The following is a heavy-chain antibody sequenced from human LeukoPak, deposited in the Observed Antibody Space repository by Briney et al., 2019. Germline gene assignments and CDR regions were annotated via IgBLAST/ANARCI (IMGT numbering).Heavy chain of an antibody. Sequence: GGSLRLSCAASGFTFSSYSMNWVRQAPGKGLEWLSYISTSSSTIYYADSVKGRFTISRDNAKNSLYLQMNSLRAEDTAVYYCARGDCSGGSCYLSLTTIDYWGQGTLVTVSS. CDR1: GFTFSSYS. CDR2: ISTSSSTI. D-gene: IGHD2-15*01. V-gene: IGHV3-48*01. J-gene: IGHJ4*02. CDR3: ARGDCSGGSCYLSLTTIDY.